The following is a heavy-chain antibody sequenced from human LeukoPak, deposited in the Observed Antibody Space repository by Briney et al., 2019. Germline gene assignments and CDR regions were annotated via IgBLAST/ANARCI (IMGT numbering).Heavy chain of an antibody. CDR3: ARVDDY. D-gene: IGHD3-9*01. V-gene: IGHV4-34*01. CDR1: GGSFSGHY. Sequence: SETLSLTCAVYGGSFSGHYWSWIRQPPGKGLEWIGEINHSGSTKYNPSLESRVTISIDTSKNQFSPELSSVTAADTAVYYCARVDDYWGRGTLVTVSS. CDR2: INHSGST. J-gene: IGHJ4*02.